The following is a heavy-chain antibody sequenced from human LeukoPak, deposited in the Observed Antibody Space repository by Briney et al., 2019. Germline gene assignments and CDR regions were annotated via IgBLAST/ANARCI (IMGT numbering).Heavy chain of an antibody. D-gene: IGHD1-26*01. Sequence: SETLSLTCDVSGGSITNYYWSWIRQPPGKGLEWIGYIYYSGSTNYNPSLKSRVTISVDTSKNQFSLKLSSVTAADTAVYYCTSGSPDYYYGMDVWGQGTTVTVSS. CDR2: IYYSGST. V-gene: IGHV4-59*08. CDR1: GGSITNYY. J-gene: IGHJ6*02. CDR3: TSGSPDYYYGMDV.